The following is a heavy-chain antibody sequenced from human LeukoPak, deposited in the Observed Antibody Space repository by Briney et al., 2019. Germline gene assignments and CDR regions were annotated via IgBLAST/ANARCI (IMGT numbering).Heavy chain of an antibody. CDR1: GFTFSSYE. CDR3: ARDYYDSSGYLNWFDP. V-gene: IGHV3-48*03. Sequence: GGSPRLSCAASGFTFSSYEMNWVRQAPGKGLEWLSYISSSGNTVYYADSVEGRFTISRDNAKNSLYLQMNSLRADDTAVYYCARDYYDSSGYLNWFDPWGQGTLVTVSS. D-gene: IGHD3-22*01. CDR2: ISSSGNTV. J-gene: IGHJ5*02.